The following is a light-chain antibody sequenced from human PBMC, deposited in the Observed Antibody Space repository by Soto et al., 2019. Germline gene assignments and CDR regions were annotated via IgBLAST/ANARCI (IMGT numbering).Light chain of an antibody. CDR1: KIETKT. CDR3: QVWDSLSDHHV. J-gene: IGLJ1*01. Sequence: SYELTQPPSVSVAPGQTARISCGGNKIETKTVFWYQQKPGQAPVVVVSGDSVRPSGIPERFSGSNSGGTATLSIIGVEAGDEADYYCQVWDSLSDHHVFGPGTKVTVL. V-gene: IGLV3-21*02. CDR2: GDS.